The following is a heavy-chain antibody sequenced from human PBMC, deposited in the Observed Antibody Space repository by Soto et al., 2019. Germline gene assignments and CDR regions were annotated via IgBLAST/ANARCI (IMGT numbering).Heavy chain of an antibody. CDR3: ARRYGSFFDI. CDR1: GDSIGTGDYS. J-gene: IGHJ3*02. V-gene: IGHV4-30-2*01. CDR2: IYRSGST. D-gene: IGHD3-10*01. Sequence: SETLSLTCAVSGDSIGTGDYSWSWIRQPPGKGLEWIGYIYRSGSTYYNPSLKSRVTISVDTSKYQFSLKLSSVTAADTAVYYCARRYGSFFDIWGQGTMVTVSS.